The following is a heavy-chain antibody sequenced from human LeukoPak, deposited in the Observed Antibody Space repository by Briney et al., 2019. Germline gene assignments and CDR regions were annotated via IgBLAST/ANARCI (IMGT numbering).Heavy chain of an antibody. D-gene: IGHD2-15*01. Sequence: SETLSLTCTVSGGSVSSYYRSWIRQPPGKGLEWIGYIYYSGSTNYNPSLKSRVTISVDTSKNQFSLKLSSVTAADTAVYYCARVGCSGGSCYYYYYGMDVWGQGTTVTVSS. CDR3: ARVGCSGGSCYYYYYGMDV. J-gene: IGHJ6*02. CDR2: IYYSGST. CDR1: GGSVSSYY. V-gene: IGHV4-59*02.